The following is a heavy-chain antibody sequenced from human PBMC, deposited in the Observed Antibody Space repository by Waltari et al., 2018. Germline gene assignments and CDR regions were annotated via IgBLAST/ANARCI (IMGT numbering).Heavy chain of an antibody. CDR2: IDPENGET. Sequence: EVQLVQSGTEVKKPGATVRVTCQTSGYTFIDYYIHWVQQAPGKGLQWMGHIDPENGETVYAEKFRDRITITADKSTDTVYMELSGLRFEDTAMYYCAFRGAFDVWGQGTVVSVSS. CDR1: GYTFIDYY. V-gene: IGHV1-69-2*01. CDR3: AFRGAFDV. J-gene: IGHJ3*01.